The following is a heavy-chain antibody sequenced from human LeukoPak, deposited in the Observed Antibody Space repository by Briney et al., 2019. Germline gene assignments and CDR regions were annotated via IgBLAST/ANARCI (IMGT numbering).Heavy chain of an antibody. CDR3: AKVLYRGRYNEYYGMDV. V-gene: IGHV3-30*18. D-gene: IGHD1-26*01. CDR1: GFTFSSYG. J-gene: IGHJ6*02. Sequence: GGSLRLSCAASGFTFSSYGMHWVRQAPGKGLEWVAVISYDGSNKYYADSVKGRFTISRDNSKNTLYLQMNSLRAEDTAVYYCAKVLYRGRYNEYYGMDVWGQGTTVTVSS. CDR2: ISYDGSNK.